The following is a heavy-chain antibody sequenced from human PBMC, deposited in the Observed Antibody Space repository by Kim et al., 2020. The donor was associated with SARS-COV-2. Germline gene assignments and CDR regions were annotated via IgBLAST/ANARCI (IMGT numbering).Heavy chain of an antibody. CDR1: GGSISSYY. D-gene: IGHD3-9*01. J-gene: IGHJ3*02. Sequence: SETLSLNCTISGGSISSYYWSWIRQPPGKGLEWIGYIYYSGSTNYNPSLKSRVTISVDTSKNQFSLKLSSVTAADTAVYYCARGYYDILTGYYTGAFDIWGQGTMVTVSS. CDR2: IYYSGST. CDR3: ARGYYDILTGYYTGAFDI. V-gene: IGHV4-59*13.